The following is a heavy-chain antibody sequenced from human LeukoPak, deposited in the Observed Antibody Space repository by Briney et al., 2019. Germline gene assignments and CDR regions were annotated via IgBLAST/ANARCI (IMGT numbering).Heavy chain of an antibody. V-gene: IGHV3-30*02. CDR3: AKSPGIAVAGQGYYFDY. CDR1: GFIFSSYG. Sequence: PGGSLRLSCAASGFIFSSYGMHWVRQAPGKGLEWVAFLRYDGSKKYYADSVKGRFTISRDNSKNTLYLQMNSLRAEDTAVYYCAKSPGIAVAGQGYYFDYWGQGTLVTVSS. J-gene: IGHJ4*02. D-gene: IGHD6-19*01. CDR2: LRYDGSKK.